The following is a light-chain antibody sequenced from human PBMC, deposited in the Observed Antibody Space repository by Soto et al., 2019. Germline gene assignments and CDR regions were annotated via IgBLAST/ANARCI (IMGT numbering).Light chain of an antibody. V-gene: IGKV1-5*01. CDR3: QQYNGFSS. CDR1: QSISSW. Sequence: DIQMTQSPSTLSASVGDRVTITCRASQSISSWLAWYQQKPGKAPKLLIYDASRLESGVPSRFSGSGSGTEFTLTISSLQPDDFATYYCQQYNGFSSFGQGTKVEIK. CDR2: DAS. J-gene: IGKJ1*01.